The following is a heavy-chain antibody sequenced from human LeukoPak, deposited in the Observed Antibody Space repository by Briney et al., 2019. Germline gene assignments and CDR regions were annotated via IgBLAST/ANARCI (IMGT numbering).Heavy chain of an antibody. CDR3: AKGYCSGGSCYFSY. J-gene: IGHJ4*02. CDR2: ISGSGGST. D-gene: IGHD2-15*01. V-gene: IGHV3-23*01. Sequence: GGSLRLSCAASGFTFTTYWMSWVRQAPGKGLEWVSAISGSGGSTYYADSVKGRFTISRDNSKNTLYLQMNSLRAEDTAVYYCAKGYCSGGSCYFSYWGQGTLVTVSS. CDR1: GFTFTTYW.